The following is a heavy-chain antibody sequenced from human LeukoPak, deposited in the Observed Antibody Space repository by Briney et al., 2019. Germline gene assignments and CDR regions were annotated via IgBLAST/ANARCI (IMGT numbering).Heavy chain of an antibody. D-gene: IGHD4-17*01. V-gene: IGHV4-61*02. J-gene: IGHJ5*02. CDR3: ARLMTTVTTYWFDP. CDR2: IYTSGST. Sequence: SETLSLTCTVSGGSISSGSYYWSWIRQPAGKGLEWIGRIYTSGSTNYNPSLKSRVTISVDTSKNQFSLKLSSVTAADTAVYYCARLMTTVTTYWFDPWGQGTLVTVSS. CDR1: GGSISSGSYY.